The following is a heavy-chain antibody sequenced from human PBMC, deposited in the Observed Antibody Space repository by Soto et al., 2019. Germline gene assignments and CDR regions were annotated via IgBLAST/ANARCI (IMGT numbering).Heavy chain of an antibody. CDR3: AKDIGEILTTAFDI. CDR2: ISWNSGSI. Sequence: GGSLRLSCAASGFTFSSYSMNWVRQAPGKGLEWVSGISWNSGSIGYADSVKGRFTISRDNAKNSLYLQMNSLRAEDTALYYCAKDIGEILTTAFDIWGQGTMVTVSS. D-gene: IGHD3-10*01. J-gene: IGHJ3*02. V-gene: IGHV3-9*01. CDR1: GFTFSSYS.